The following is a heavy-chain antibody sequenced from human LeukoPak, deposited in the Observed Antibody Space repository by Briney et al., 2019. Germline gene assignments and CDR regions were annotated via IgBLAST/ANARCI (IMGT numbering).Heavy chain of an antibody. CDR2: LKGNGGDT. D-gene: IGHD4-17*01. V-gene: IGHV3-23*01. Sequence: PGGSLSLSCAASGFTFSNFALVWVRQAPGKGLEWVSALKGNGGDTRYADAVKGRFTISRDNSKNTLYLHMNSLRAEDTAIYYCGRDPNGDYVGAFEFWGQGTIVTVSS. CDR1: GFTFSNFA. CDR3: GRDPNGDYVGAFEF. J-gene: IGHJ3*01.